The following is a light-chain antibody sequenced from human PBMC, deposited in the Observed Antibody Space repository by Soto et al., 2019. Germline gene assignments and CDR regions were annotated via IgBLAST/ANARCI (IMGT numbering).Light chain of an antibody. J-gene: IGKJ1*01. CDR1: QSVSST. V-gene: IGKV3-15*01. CDR2: GAS. CDR3: QQYNTWPRT. Sequence: EIVMTQSPVTMFVSPGVRATVACMASQSVSSTFAWYQQRPGQAPRLLFYGASIRATAVPARFTASGSGTEFTLTISSLQSEDFEVYYCQQYNTWPRTFGQGTNVDIK.